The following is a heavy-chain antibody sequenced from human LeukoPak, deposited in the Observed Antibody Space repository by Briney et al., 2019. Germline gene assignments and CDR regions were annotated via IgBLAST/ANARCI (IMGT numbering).Heavy chain of an antibody. CDR2: ISDSGGGA. J-gene: IGHJ6*03. Sequence: GGSLRLSCAASGFTFSSYAMSWVRQAPGKGQEWVSGISDSGGGAYSADSVKGRFTISRDNSKNTLYLQMNSLRAEDTAVYYCARGLYYSYYYMDVWGKGTTVTVSS. CDR1: GFTFSSYA. CDR3: ARGLYYSYYYMDV. V-gene: IGHV3-23*01.